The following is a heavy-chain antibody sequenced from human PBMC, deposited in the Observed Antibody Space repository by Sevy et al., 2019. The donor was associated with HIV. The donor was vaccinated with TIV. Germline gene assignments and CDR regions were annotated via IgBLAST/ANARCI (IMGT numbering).Heavy chain of an antibody. CDR3: ASSIAAAGDDAFDI. D-gene: IGHD6-13*01. CDR1: GYTFTSYD. J-gene: IGHJ3*02. V-gene: IGHV1-8*01. Sequence: ASVKVSCKASGYTFTSYDINWVRQATGQGLEWMGWMNPNSGNTGYAQKFQGRVTMTRNTSISTAYMELSSLRSEDTAVYYCASSIAAAGDDAFDIWGQGTMVTVSS. CDR2: MNPNSGNT.